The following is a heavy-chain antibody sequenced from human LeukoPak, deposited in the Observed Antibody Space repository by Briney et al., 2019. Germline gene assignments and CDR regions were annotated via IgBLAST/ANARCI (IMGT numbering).Heavy chain of an antibody. CDR3: ARDRERDGGYYYYYMDV. CDR1: GGTFSRYA. V-gene: IGHV1-69*05. Sequence: ASVKVCCKASGGTFSRYAISWARQAPGQGLEWMGGIIPIFGTANYAQKFQGRVTITTDESTSTAYMELSSLRSEDTAVYYCARDRERDGGYYYYYMDVWGKGTTVTVSS. D-gene: IGHD5-24*01. J-gene: IGHJ6*03. CDR2: IIPIFGTA.